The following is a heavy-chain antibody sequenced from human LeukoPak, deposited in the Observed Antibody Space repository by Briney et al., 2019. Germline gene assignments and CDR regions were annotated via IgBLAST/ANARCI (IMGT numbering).Heavy chain of an antibody. CDR1: GYSFVDYY. J-gene: IGHJ5*02. Sequence: GASMKVSCTASGYSFVDYYMHWVRQAPGQGLEWVGMLNTRNGATKYAQKFQGRVAVTGDTSISTAYLEVTSLKSDDTAVYYCVADIRLRPSWGQGTLVIVSS. CDR2: LNTRNGAT. CDR3: VADIRLRPS. V-gene: IGHV1-2*02. D-gene: IGHD4-17*01.